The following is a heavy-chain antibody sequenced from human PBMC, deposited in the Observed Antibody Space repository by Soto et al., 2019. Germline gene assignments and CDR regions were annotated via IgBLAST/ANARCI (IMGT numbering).Heavy chain of an antibody. CDR3: ARSVALGGGFDY. Sequence: GASVKVYCKASGYTFSHYYMHWVRQAPGQGLEWMGWINPNSGDTNYAQKFQGRVTITRDTSINTGYMELSRLTSDDTAVYYCARSVALGGGFDYWGQGTLVTVSS. CDR2: INPNSGDT. D-gene: IGHD2-21*01. V-gene: IGHV1-2*02. CDR1: GYTFSHYY. J-gene: IGHJ4*02.